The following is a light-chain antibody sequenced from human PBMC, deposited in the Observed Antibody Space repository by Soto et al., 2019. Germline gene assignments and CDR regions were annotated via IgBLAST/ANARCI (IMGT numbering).Light chain of an antibody. CDR1: QTISRY. J-gene: IGKJ2*01. CDR3: QQSYSTRYT. CDR2: AVS. V-gene: IGKV1-39*01. Sequence: DIQMTQSPSSLSASVGDRVTITCRASQTISRYLNWYQQKPGKAPKILMYAVSNLQSGVPSRFSGGGSGTDFNLTISSLQPGDSATYYCQQSYSTRYTFGQGTKLEIK.